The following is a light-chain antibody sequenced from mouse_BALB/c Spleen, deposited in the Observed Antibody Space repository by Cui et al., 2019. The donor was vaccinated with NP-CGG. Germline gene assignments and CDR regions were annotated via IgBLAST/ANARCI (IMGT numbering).Light chain of an antibody. CDR2: GTN. CDR1: TGAVTTSNY. Sequence: QAVVTHESVLTTPPGETVTLTCRSSTGAVTTSNYANWVQEKPDHLFTGLIGGTNNRAPGVPARFSGSLIGDKAALTITGAQTEDEAIFFCALWYSNHWVFGGGTKLTVL. J-gene: IGLJ1*01. CDR3: ALWYSNHWV. V-gene: IGLV1*01.